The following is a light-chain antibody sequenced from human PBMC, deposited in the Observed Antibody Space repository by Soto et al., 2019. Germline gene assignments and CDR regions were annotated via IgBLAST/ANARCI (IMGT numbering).Light chain of an antibody. J-gene: IGKJ1*01. CDR3: QQRSTRPLAT. V-gene: IGKV3-11*01. CDR2: DAS. Sequence: EIVLTQSPATLSLSPGERATLSCRASQSVSSYLAWYQQKPGQAPRLLVSDASHRATGIPARFSGSGSGTDFTLTISSLEPEDFAVYFRQQRSTRPLATFDQGTKVQIK. CDR1: QSVSSY.